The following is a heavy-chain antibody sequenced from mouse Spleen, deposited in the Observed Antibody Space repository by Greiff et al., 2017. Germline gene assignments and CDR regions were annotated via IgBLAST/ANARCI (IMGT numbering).Heavy chain of an antibody. D-gene: IGHD1-1*01. CDR1: GFSLTSYG. Sequence: VKVVESGPGLVQPSQSLSITCTVSGFSLTSYGVHWVRQSPGKGLEWLGVIWSGGSTDYNAAFISRLSISKDNSKSQVFFKMNSLQADDTAIYYCARGYYGSSPMDYWGQGTSVTVSS. V-gene: IGHV2-2*01. CDR3: ARGYYGSSPMDY. CDR2: IWSGGST. J-gene: IGHJ4*01.